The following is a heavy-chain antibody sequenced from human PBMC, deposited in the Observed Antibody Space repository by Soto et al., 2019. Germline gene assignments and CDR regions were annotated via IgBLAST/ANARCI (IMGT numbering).Heavy chain of an antibody. CDR2: IYPGDSDT. Sequence: GESLKISCKGSGYSFTSYWIGWVRQMPGKGLEWMGIIYPGDSDTRYSPSFQGQVTISADKSISTAYLQWSSLKASDTAMYYCARDESSGWGFYYGMDVWGQGTTVTVSS. CDR3: ARDESSGWGFYYGMDV. CDR1: GYSFTSYW. J-gene: IGHJ6*02. V-gene: IGHV5-51*01. D-gene: IGHD6-19*01.